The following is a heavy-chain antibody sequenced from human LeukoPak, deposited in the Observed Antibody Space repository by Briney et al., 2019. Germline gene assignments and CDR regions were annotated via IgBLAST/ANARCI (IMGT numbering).Heavy chain of an antibody. J-gene: IGHJ4*02. Sequence: SETLSLTCTVSGGSISSYYWSWIRQPPGKGLEWIGYIYSSGSTNYNPSLKGRVTISVDTSKNQFSLKLSSVTAADTAVYYCARDHYYDSSGYTFGYWGQGTLVTVSS. CDR2: IYSSGST. CDR1: GGSISSYY. V-gene: IGHV4-59*01. CDR3: ARDHYYDSSGYTFGY. D-gene: IGHD3-22*01.